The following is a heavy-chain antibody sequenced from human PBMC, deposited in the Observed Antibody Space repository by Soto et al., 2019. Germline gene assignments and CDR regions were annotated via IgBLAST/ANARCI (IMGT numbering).Heavy chain of an antibody. J-gene: IGHJ4*02. V-gene: IGHV1-24*01. D-gene: IGHD3-10*01. CDR3: ATAGPRKRGFLEDYFDY. CDR2: FDPEDGET. CDR1: GYTITELS. Sequence: ASVKVSCKVSGYTITELSMHWVRQDPGKGLEWMGGFDPEDGETIYAQKFQGRVTMTEDTSTDTAYMELSSLRSEDTAVYYCATAGPRKRGFLEDYFDYWGQGTLVTVSS.